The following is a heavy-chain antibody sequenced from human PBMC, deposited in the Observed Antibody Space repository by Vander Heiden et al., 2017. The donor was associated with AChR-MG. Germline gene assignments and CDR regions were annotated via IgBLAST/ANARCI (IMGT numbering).Heavy chain of an antibody. V-gene: IGHV3-9*01. CDR3: AVLKGWLHYYYGMDV. J-gene: IGHJ6*02. CDR2: IIWNSGSI. D-gene: IGHD5-12*01. Sequence: EVQLVESGGGLVQPGRSLRLSCAASGFTFDDYALHWGRQAPGKGLEWVSGIIWNSGSIGYADSVKGRFTISRDNAKNSLYLQMNSLRAEDTALYYCAVLKGWLHYYYGMDVWGQGTTVTVSS. CDR1: GFTFDDYA.